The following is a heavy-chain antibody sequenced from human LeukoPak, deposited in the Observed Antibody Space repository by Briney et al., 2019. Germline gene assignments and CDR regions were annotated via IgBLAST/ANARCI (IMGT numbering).Heavy chain of an antibody. CDR1: GFTFSSYW. D-gene: IGHD3-3*01. CDR2: IKQDGSEK. Sequence: GGSLRLSCAASGFTFSSYWMSWVRQAPGKGLEWVANIKQDGSEKYYVDSVKGRFTISRDNAKNSLYLQMNSLRAEDTAVYYCARDTWSGYLRTKTYYFDCWGQGTLVTVSS. J-gene: IGHJ4*02. CDR3: ARDTWSGYLRTKTYYFDC. V-gene: IGHV3-7*01.